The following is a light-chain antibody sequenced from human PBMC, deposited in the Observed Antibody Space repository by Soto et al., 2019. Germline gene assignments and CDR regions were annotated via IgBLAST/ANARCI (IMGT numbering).Light chain of an antibody. V-gene: IGLV2-8*01. J-gene: IGLJ2*01. CDR1: SSDVGGYNY. CDR2: EVS. CDR3: SSYAGSKNVV. Sequence: QSVLTQPPSASGSPGQSVTISCTGTSSDVGGYNYVSWYQHHPGKAPKLMISEVSKRPSGVPDRFSGSKSGNTASLTVSGLQAEDEADYYCSSYAGSKNVVFGGGTKLTVL.